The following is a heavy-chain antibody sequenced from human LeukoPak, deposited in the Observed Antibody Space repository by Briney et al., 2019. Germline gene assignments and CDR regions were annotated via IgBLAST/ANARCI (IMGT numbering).Heavy chain of an antibody. CDR1: GLTFSDYY. V-gene: IGHV3-11*01. CDR3: AKSRMVGATGSDY. J-gene: IGHJ4*02. Sequence: GGSLRLSCAASGLTFSDYYMSWIRQAPGKGLEWVSYISSGADTIYYTGSVKGQFTISRDNSKNTLYLQMNSLRAEDTAVYYCAKSRMVGATGSDYWGQGTLVTVSS. CDR2: ISSGADTI. D-gene: IGHD1-26*01.